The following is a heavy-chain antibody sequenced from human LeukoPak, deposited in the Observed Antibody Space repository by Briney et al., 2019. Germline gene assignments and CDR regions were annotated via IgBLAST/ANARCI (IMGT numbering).Heavy chain of an antibody. V-gene: IGHV1-2*02. CDR1: GYTFSGYY. D-gene: IGHD6-19*01. CDR2: IYPNSGDT. CDR3: ARGSVTGGWYLNLDY. Sequence: VASVKVSCKASGYTFSGYYMHWVRQAPGQGLEWMGWIYPNSGDTNYAQNFQGRVTMTRDTSISTVYMELTRLTSDDTAVYYCARGSVTGGWYLNLDYWGQGTLVTVSS. J-gene: IGHJ4*02.